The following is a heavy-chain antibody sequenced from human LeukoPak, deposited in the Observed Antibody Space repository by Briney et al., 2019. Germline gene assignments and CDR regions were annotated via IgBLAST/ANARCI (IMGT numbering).Heavy chain of an antibody. D-gene: IGHD6-19*01. J-gene: IGHJ6*02. V-gene: IGHV3-48*02. CDR1: GFTFSGSA. CDR3: ARDRVRAVAGSGGRYYYYGMDV. CDR2: ISSTGSTI. Sequence: PGGSLRLSCAASGFTFSGSAMNWVRQAPGKGLEWISSISSTGSTIYYADSVKGRFTISRDNSKNTLYLQMNSLRDEDTAVYYCARDRVRAVAGSGGRYYYYGMDVWGQGTTVTVSS.